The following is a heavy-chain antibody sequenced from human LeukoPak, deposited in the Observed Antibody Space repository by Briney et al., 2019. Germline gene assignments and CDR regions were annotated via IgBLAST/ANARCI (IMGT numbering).Heavy chain of an antibody. V-gene: IGHV4-59*01. CDR2: IYYSGST. J-gene: IGHJ4*02. Sequence: SETLSLTCTVSGGSISSYYWSWIRQPPGKGLEWIGYIYYSGSTNYNPSLKSRVTISVDTSKNQFSLKLSSVTAADTAVYYCARGEYSSGGFDYWGQGTLVTVSS. CDR1: GGSISSYY. D-gene: IGHD3-10*01. CDR3: ARGEYSSGGFDY.